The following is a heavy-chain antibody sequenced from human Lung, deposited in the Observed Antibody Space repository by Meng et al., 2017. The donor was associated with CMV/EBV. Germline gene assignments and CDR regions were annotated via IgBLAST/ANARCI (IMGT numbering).Heavy chain of an antibody. V-gene: IGHV4-39*01. J-gene: IGHJ2*01. CDR3: ASPLGILGIVDL. Sequence: LRRKRSGPGLVKPSETLSLTCTVSGGSISSSSYYWGWIRQPPGKGLEWIGSIYYSGSTYYNPSLKSRVTISVDTSKNQFSLKLSSVTAADTAVYYCASPLGILGIVDLWGRGTLVTVSS. CDR1: GGSISSSSYY. CDR2: IYYSGST. D-gene: IGHD7-27*01.